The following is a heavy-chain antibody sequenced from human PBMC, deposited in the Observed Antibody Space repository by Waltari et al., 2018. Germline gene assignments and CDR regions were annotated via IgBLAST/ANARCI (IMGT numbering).Heavy chain of an antibody. CDR1: GYSFTSYW. CDR3: ARLGVAAATGASNWFDP. CDR2: IYPGDSDT. D-gene: IGHD6-13*01. V-gene: IGHV5-51*03. Sequence: EVQLVQSGAEVKMPGESLKISCKGSGYSFTSYWIGWVRQMPGKGLEWMGIIYPGDSDTRYSPSFQGQVTISADKSISTAYLQWSSLKASDTAMYYCARLGVAAATGASNWFDPWGQGTLVTVSS. J-gene: IGHJ5*02.